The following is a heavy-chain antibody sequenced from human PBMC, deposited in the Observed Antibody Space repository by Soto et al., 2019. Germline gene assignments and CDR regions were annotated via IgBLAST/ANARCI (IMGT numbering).Heavy chain of an antibody. Sequence: GESLRVSWRGYGLRFTRYGSVWVSQLPGKGLEWMGIIYPGDSATRYSPSFQGQVTISADKSISTAYLQWSSLKASDTAMYYCARTPRDPLRYFVWLLSVFDLCGPGTQAPGSS. D-gene: IGHD3-9*01. CDR3: ARTPRDPLRYFVWLLSVFDL. CDR1: GLRFTRYG. CDR2: IYPGDSAT. V-gene: IGHV5-51*01. J-gene: IGHJ4*02.